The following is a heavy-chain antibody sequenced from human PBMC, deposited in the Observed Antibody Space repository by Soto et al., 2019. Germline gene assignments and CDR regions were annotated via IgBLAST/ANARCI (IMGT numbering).Heavy chain of an antibody. V-gene: IGHV4-61*01. Sequence: SETLSLTCAVFGGSVNSGNYYWSWIRQPPGKGLEWIGEMSHSGGTHFNPSLKSRVTISVDTSKNQFSLKMSSVTAADTALNKCARVERGTATPVVDAFDIWGPGTMVTVSS. CDR1: GGSVNSGNYY. CDR2: MSHSGGT. CDR3: ARVERGTATPVVDAFDI. J-gene: IGHJ3*02. D-gene: IGHD2-21*02.